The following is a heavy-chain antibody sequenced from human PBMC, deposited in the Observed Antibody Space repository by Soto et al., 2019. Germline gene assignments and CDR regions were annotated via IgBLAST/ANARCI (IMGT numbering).Heavy chain of an antibody. V-gene: IGHV3-30*18. Sequence: CAASGFTFSSYGMHWVRQAPGKGLEWVAVISYDGSNKYYADSVKGRFTISRDNSKNTLYLQMNSLRAEDTAVYYCAKDRVTIFGVVSSYDYWGQGTLVTVSS. J-gene: IGHJ4*02. CDR3: AKDRVTIFGVVSSYDY. CDR2: ISYDGSNK. D-gene: IGHD3-3*01. CDR1: GFTFSSYG.